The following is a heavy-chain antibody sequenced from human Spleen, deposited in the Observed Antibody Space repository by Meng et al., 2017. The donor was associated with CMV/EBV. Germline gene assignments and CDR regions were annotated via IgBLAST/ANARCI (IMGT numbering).Heavy chain of an antibody. CDR1: GFIFNSYA. V-gene: IGHV3-30-3*02. CDR2: ISYDGSNK. J-gene: IGHJ4*02. CDR3: AKLPIVGASRGFDY. D-gene: IGHD1-26*01. Sequence: GESLKISCAASGFIFNSYAMHWVRQAPGKGLEWVAVISYDGSNKYYADSVKGRFTIPRDNSKNTLYLQMNSLRAEDTAVYYCAKLPIVGASRGFDYWGQGTLVTVSS.